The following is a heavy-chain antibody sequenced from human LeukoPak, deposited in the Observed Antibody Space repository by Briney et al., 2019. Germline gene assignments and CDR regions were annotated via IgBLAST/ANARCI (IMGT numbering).Heavy chain of an antibody. V-gene: IGHV3-7*01. D-gene: IGHD3-16*01. CDR1: GFTFSSYW. CDR3: ARDFGGLYDTRNDY. Sequence: GGSLRLSCAASGFTFSSYWMSWVRQAPGKGLEWVANIKQDGSEEYYVDSVKGRFTIPRDNAKNSLYLQMNSLRAEDTAVYYCARDFGGLYDTRNDYWGQGTLVTVSS. CDR2: IKQDGSEE. J-gene: IGHJ4*02.